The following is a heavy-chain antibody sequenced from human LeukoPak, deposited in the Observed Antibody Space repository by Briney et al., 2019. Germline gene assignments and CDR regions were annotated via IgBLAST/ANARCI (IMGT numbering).Heavy chain of an antibody. Sequence: GGSLRLSCAASGFTFSSYAMHWVRQAPGKGLEWVAVISYDGSNKYYADSVKGRFTISRDNSKNTLYLQMNSLRAEDTAVYYCAKDFDRVSSGYYYDYWGQGTLVTVSS. V-gene: IGHV3-30-3*01. CDR1: GFTFSSYA. J-gene: IGHJ4*02. D-gene: IGHD3-22*01. CDR3: AKDFDRVSSGYYYDY. CDR2: ISYDGSNK.